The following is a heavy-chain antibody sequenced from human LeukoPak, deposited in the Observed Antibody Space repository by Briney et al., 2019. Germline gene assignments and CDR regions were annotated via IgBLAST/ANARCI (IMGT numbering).Heavy chain of an antibody. J-gene: IGHJ6*02. CDR3: ARDNHDYVWGSYRKYYYGMDV. Sequence: ASVKVSCKASGYTFTSYGISWGRQAPGQGLEWMGWISAYNGNTNYAQKLQGRVTMTTDTSTSTAYMELRSLRSDDTAVYYCARDNHDYVWGSYRKYYYGMDVWGQGTTVTVSS. D-gene: IGHD3-16*02. V-gene: IGHV1-18*01. CDR1: GYTFTSYG. CDR2: ISAYNGNT.